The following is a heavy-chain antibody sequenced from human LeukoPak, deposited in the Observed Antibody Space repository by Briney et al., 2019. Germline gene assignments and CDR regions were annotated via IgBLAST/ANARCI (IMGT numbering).Heavy chain of an antibody. CDR2: TIPILGIA. CDR3: ARDADDYGDLGGGY. V-gene: IGHV1-69*04. Sequence: ASVKVSCKASGGTFSSYAISWVRQAPGQGLEWMGRTIPILGIANYAQKFQGRVTITADKSTSTAYMELSSLRSEDTAVYYCARDADDYGDLGGGYWGQGTLVTVSS. J-gene: IGHJ4*02. D-gene: IGHD4-17*01. CDR1: GGTFSSYA.